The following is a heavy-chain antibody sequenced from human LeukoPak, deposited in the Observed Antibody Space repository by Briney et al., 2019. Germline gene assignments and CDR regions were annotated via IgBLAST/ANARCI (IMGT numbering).Heavy chain of an antibody. V-gene: IGHV1-8*03. CDR3: ARDYGGNSGWFDP. D-gene: IGHD4-23*01. Sequence: ASVKVSCKASGYTFTSYGISWVRQATGQGLEWMGWMNPNSGNTGYAQKFQGRVTITRDTSINTAYMELSSLRSEDTAIYYCARDYGGNSGWFDPWGQGTLVTVSS. J-gene: IGHJ5*02. CDR1: GYTFTSYG. CDR2: MNPNSGNT.